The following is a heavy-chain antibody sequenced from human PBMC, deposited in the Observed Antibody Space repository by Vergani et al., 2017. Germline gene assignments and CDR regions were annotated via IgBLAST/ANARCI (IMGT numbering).Heavy chain of an antibody. CDR2: IIPILGIA. V-gene: IGHV1-69*02. D-gene: IGHD3-22*01. CDR1: GGTFSSYT. Sequence: QVQLVQSGAEVKKPGSSVKVSCKASGGTFSSYTISWVRQAPGQGLEWMGWIIPILGIANYAQKFQERVTFTADKSTSTAYMELSSLRSEDTAVYYCARGVYCDSSGYYYGPFDCWGQGTLVTVSS. CDR3: ARGVYCDSSGYYYGPFDC. J-gene: IGHJ4*02.